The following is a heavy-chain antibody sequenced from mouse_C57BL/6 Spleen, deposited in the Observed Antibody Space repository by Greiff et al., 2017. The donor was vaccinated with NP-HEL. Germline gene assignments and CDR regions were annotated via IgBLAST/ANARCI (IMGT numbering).Heavy chain of an antibody. CDR3: ARDYGSPYGYFDV. V-gene: IGHV1-82*01. CDR2: IYPGDGDT. J-gene: IGHJ1*03. Sequence: QVQLQQSGPELVKPGASVKISCKASGYAFSSSWMNWVKQRPGQGLEWIGRIYPGDGDTNYNGKFKGKATLTADKSSSTAYMQLSSLTSEDSAVYFCARDYGSPYGYFDVWGTGTTVTVSS. CDR1: GYAFSSSW. D-gene: IGHD1-1*01.